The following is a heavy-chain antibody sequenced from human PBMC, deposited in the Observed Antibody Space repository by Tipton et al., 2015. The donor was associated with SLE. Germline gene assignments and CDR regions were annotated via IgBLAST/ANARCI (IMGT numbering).Heavy chain of an antibody. CDR2: IYYSGST. Sequence: TLSLTCTVSGDSMKSSGYYWGWIRQPPRTGLEWIGTIYYSGSTYYHPSLKSRVTISVDMSKNQFFLKLSSVTAADTAVYYCARGNDYQYGMDVWGQGTTVTVSS. CDR1: GDSMKSSGYY. J-gene: IGHJ6*02. CDR3: ARGNDYQYGMDV. V-gene: IGHV4-39*07.